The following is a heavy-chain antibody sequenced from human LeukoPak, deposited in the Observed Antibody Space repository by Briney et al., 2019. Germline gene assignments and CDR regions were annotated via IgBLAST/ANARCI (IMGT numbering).Heavy chain of an antibody. CDR3: ARGDVYSNYLPIDY. D-gene: IGHD4-11*01. CDR1: GGTFSSYA. Sequence: SVKVSCKASGGTFSSYAISWVRQAPGQGLERMGGIIPIFGTANYAQKFQGRVTITADESTSTAYMELSSLRSEDTAVYYCARGDVYSNYLPIDYWGQGTLVTASS. J-gene: IGHJ4*02. CDR2: IIPIFGTA. V-gene: IGHV1-69*13.